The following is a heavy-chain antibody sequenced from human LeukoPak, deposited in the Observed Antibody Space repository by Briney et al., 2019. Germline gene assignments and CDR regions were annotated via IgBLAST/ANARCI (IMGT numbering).Heavy chain of an antibody. CDR2: ISSSSSYI. D-gene: IGHD2-21*01. CDR3: ARASYGHMAY. CDR1: GFTLSSYW. Sequence: GGSLRLSCAASGFTLSSYWMNWVRQAPGKGLEWVSSISSSSSYIYYADSVKGRFTISRDNAKNSLYLQMNSLRAEDTAVYYCARASYGHMAYWGQGTLVTVSS. V-gene: IGHV3-21*01. J-gene: IGHJ4*02.